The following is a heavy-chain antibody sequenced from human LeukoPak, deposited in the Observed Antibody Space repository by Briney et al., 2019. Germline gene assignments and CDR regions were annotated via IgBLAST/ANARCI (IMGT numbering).Heavy chain of an antibody. V-gene: IGHV3-30*02. D-gene: IGHD2-21*02. J-gene: IGHJ4*02. CDR3: AKDMSGGDCPDY. CDR2: IRFDGTDT. Sequence: GGSLRLSCSASGFTFSTYAMHWVRQAPGKGLEWVAFIRFDGTDTYYAASVKGRFTVSRDNTKNTLYLQINSLRAEDTAAYYCAKDMSGGDCPDYWGQGTLVTVSS. CDR1: GFTFSTYA.